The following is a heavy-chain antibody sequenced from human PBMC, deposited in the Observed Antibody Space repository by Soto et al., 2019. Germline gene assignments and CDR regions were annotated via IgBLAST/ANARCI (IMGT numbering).Heavy chain of an antibody. J-gene: IGHJ4*02. CDR3: AQDRGWGVVSPSHDY. CDR2: IRATGGQT. Sequence: EVQLLESGGGMVQPGGSLRLSCAASGFTFRNFVMSWVRQAPGKGLEWVSAIRATGGQTFYADSVKGRVTISRDNSKNMLYLQINSLRDEDTALYFCAQDRGWGVVSPSHDYWGQGTLVTVSS. CDR1: GFTFRNFV. D-gene: IGHD2-21*01. V-gene: IGHV3-23*01.